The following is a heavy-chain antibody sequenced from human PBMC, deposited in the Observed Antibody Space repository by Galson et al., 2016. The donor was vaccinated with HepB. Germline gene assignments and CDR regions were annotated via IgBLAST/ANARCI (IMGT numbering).Heavy chain of an antibody. CDR1: GGTLSSYD. CDR2: IIPIYDTA. V-gene: IGHV1-69*06. CDR3: ARDGIVVVWLDAFDI. D-gene: IGHD3-22*01. Sequence: SVKVSCKASGGTLSSYDISWVRQAPGQGLEWMGGIIPIYDTANYAQKFQGRVTITADKSTSTVYMGLSSLTSEDTAVYCCARDGIVVVWLDAFDIWGQGTVVTVSS. J-gene: IGHJ3*02.